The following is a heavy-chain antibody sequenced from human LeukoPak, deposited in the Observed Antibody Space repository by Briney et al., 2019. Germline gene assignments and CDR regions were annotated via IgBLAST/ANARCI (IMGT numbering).Heavy chain of an antibody. CDR1: GFTFSDYA. J-gene: IGHJ4*02. Sequence: SGGSLRLSCAASGFTFSDYAMHWVRQAPGKGLEWVAVIWYDGSNENYAKSVRGRFTVSRDNSKRMLYLHMDSVRVEDTAIYYCARVAMSDSSGYCDYWGQGTLVTVSS. D-gene: IGHD3-22*01. CDR3: ARVAMSDSSGYCDY. V-gene: IGHV3-33*01. CDR2: IWYDGSNE.